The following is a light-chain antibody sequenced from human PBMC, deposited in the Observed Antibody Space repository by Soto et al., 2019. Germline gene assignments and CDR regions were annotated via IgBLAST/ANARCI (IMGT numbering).Light chain of an antibody. CDR1: SSDDGGYNY. J-gene: IGLJ1*01. Sequence: QSALTQPPSASGSPGQSVTISCTGTSSDDGGYNYVSWYHQHPGKAPKLMIYEVSKRPSGVPDRFSGSKSGNTASLTVSGLQAEDEADYYCSSYAGSNDNYVFGTGTKLTVL. CDR3: SSYAGSNDNYV. CDR2: EVS. V-gene: IGLV2-8*01.